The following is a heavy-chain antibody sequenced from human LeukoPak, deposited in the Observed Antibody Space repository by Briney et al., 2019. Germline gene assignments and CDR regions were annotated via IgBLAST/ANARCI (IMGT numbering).Heavy chain of an antibody. CDR1: GVTFSSYA. CDR3: ARDPNSDDNPPYSDILTGYIDFDY. V-gene: IGHV3-30*04. CDR2: ISYDGSNK. Sequence: GRSLRLSCAASGVTFSSYAMHWVRQAPGKGLEWVAVISYDGSNKYYADSVKGRFTISRDNSKNSLYLQMNSLRAEDTAVYYCARDPNSDDNPPYSDILTGYIDFDYWGQGTLVTVSS. D-gene: IGHD3-9*01. J-gene: IGHJ4*02.